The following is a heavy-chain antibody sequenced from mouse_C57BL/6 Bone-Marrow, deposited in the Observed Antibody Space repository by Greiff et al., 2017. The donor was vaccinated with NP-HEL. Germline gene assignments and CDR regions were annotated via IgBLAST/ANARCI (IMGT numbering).Heavy chain of an antibody. CDR3: TREGIYYYGSSYWYFDV. Sequence: DVMLVESGEGLVKPGGSLKLSCAASGFTFSSYAMSWVRQTPEKRLEWVAYISSGGDYIYYADTVKGRFTISRDNARNTLYLQMSSLKSEDTAMYYCTREGIYYYGSSYWYFDVGGTGTTVTVAS. CDR1: GFTFSSYA. J-gene: IGHJ1*03. V-gene: IGHV5-9-1*02. D-gene: IGHD1-1*01. CDR2: ISSGGDYI.